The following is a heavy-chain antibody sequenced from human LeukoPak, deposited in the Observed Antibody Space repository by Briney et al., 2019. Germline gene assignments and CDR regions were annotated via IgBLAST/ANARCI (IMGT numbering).Heavy chain of an antibody. CDR1: GGTFSSYA. V-gene: IGHV1-69*04. CDR2: IIPILGIA. D-gene: IGHD3/OR15-3a*01. Sequence: SVKVSCKASGGTFSSYAISWVRQAPGQGLEWMGRIIPILGIANYAQKFQGRVTITADKSTSTAYMELSSLRSEDTAVYFCARTFGPYYFDYWGQGTLVTVSS. CDR3: ARTFGPYYFDY. J-gene: IGHJ4*02.